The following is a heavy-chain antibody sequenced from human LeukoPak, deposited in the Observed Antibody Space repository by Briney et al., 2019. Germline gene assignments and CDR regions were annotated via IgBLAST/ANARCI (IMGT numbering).Heavy chain of an antibody. D-gene: IGHD1-26*01. J-gene: IGHJ6*03. CDR1: GFTFSDSY. CDR2: ISNSGSSI. Sequence: GGSLRLSCAASGFTFSDSYMTWIRQAPGKGLEWVSYISNSGSSIYYADSVKGRFTTSRDNAKSSLYLQMDSLGPEDTAVYYCARDPYSGNYGNDYYYYMDVWGKGTTVTISS. V-gene: IGHV3-11*04. CDR3: ARDPYSGNYGNDYYYYMDV.